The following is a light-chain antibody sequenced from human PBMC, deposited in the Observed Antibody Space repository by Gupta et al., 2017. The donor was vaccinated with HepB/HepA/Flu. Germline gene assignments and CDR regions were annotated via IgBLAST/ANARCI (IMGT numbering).Light chain of an antibody. CDR3: QQYYDTPWT. V-gene: IGKV4-1*01. Sequence: RATINCKSTQSVLYRSNNKSYLAWYQQKPGQPPKLLIYWASTRESGVPDRFSGSGSGTDFSLTISSLQAEDVAVYYCQQYYDTPWTFGQGTKVEIK. CDR2: WAS. J-gene: IGKJ1*01. CDR1: QSVLYRSNNKSY.